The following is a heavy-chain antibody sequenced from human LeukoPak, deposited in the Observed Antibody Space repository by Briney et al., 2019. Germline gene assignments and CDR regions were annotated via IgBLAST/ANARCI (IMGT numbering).Heavy chain of an antibody. CDR3: ERWGSSAAPFDY. D-gene: IGHD6-13*01. CDR1: GYSFTNYW. Sequence: GESLKISCKGSGYSFTNYWIGWVREMPGKGLERMGSIYLGDSDTRYSPSFEGQVLISVDKCISTAYLQWGRLKGCATGIYFCERWGSSAAPFDYWGKAPWSPSPQ. V-gene: IGHV5-51*01. CDR2: IYLGDSDT. J-gene: IGHJ4*01.